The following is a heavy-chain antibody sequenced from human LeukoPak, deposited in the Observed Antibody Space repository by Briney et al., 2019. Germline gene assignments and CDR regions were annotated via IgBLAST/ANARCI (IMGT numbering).Heavy chain of an antibody. CDR3: AKDQGCYYDSSGDKGY. CDR1: GFTFSSYA. V-gene: IGHV3-23*01. Sequence: GGSLRLSCAASGFTFSSYAMSWVRQAPGKGLEWVSAISGSGGSTYYADSVKGRFTISRDNSKNTLYLQMNSLRAEDTAVYYCAKDQGCYYDSSGDKGYWGQGTLVTVSS. D-gene: IGHD3-22*01. J-gene: IGHJ4*02. CDR2: ISGSGGST.